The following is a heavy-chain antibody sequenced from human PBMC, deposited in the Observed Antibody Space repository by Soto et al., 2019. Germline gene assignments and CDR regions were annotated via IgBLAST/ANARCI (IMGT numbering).Heavy chain of an antibody. CDR3: ARMESFGSLNWFDP. CDR1: GYTFTNND. Sequence: QVQLVQSGAEVKKPGASVKVSCKASGYTFTNNDVTWVRQATGQGLEWMGWMNPGSGDTGYAQKFQGRGTMTTDIYIATAYMELTGLTSEDTAIYYCARMESFGSLNWFDPWGQGTLVTVSS. D-gene: IGHD5-18*01. V-gene: IGHV1-8*01. CDR2: MNPGSGDT. J-gene: IGHJ5*02.